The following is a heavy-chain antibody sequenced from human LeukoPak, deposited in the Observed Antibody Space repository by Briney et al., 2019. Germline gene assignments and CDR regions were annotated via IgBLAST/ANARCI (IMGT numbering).Heavy chain of an antibody. J-gene: IGHJ4*02. CDR3: AKDSDMITLHSIDY. V-gene: IGHV3-9*01. CDR2: ISWNSGSI. CDR1: GFTFDDFA. Sequence: GRSLRLSCAASGFTFDDFAMHWVRQAPGKGLEWGSGISWNSGSIGYADSVKGRFTLSRDNAKNSLYLQMNSLRAEDTALYYCAKDSDMITLHSIDYWGQGTLVTVSS. D-gene: IGHD3-16*01.